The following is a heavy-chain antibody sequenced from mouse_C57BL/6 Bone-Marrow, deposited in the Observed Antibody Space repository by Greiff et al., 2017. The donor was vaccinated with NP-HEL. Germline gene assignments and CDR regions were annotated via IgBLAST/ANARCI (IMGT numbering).Heavy chain of an antibody. CDR1: GFTFTDYY. J-gene: IGHJ2*01. V-gene: IGHV7-3*01. Sequence: EVQLQESGGGLVQPGGSLSISCEASGFTFTDYYMSWVSQPPGKALEWLGFIRNKANGYTTEYSVSGKGRLTIYRDNSQSILYLQMHALRAEDSATYYCASSDSSSYSDYWGQGTTLTVSS. CDR2: IRNKANGYTT. D-gene: IGHD3-2*02. CDR3: ASSDSSSYSDY.